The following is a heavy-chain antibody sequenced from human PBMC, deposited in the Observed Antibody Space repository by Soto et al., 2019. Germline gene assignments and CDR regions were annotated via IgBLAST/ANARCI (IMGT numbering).Heavy chain of an antibody. Sequence: EVQLVESGGGLVQPGGSLRLSCAASGFTFSSYSMNWVRQAPGKGLEWVSYISSSSSTIYYADSVKGRFTISRDNAKNSLYLQMNSLRAEDTAVYYWARDRGSSSWYLDYWGQGTLVTVSS. CDR3: ARDRGSSSWYLDY. CDR1: GFTFSSYS. V-gene: IGHV3-48*01. CDR2: ISSSSSTI. D-gene: IGHD6-13*01. J-gene: IGHJ4*02.